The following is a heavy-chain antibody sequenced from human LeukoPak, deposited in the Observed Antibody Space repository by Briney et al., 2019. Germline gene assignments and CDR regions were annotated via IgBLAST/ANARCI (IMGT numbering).Heavy chain of an antibody. Sequence: PGGSLRLSCAASGFIFSDHYMNWVRQAPGKGLEWVSAISGSGGSTYYADSVKGRFTISRDNSKNTLYLQMNSLRAEDTAVYYCATPVTTNLWGQGTLVTVSS. V-gene: IGHV3-23*01. J-gene: IGHJ5*02. CDR1: GFIFSDHY. CDR3: ATPVTTNL. D-gene: IGHD4-17*01. CDR2: ISGSGGST.